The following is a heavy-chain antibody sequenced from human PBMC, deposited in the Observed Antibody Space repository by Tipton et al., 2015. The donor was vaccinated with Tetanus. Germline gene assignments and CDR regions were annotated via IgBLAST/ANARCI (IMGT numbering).Heavy chain of an antibody. V-gene: IGHV4-39*01. CDR1: GASIRGGTFY. J-gene: IGHJ4*02. CDR3: ARHQSGYFTPFDY. Sequence: TLSLTCTASGASIRGGTFYWGWIRQPPGKGLEWIGSIYESGDTYYIPSPKSRVTISVDTSTNQFSLTLNSMAAADTGVYYCARHQSGYFTPFDYWGQGKLVTVSS. CDR2: IYESGDT. D-gene: IGHD3-3*01.